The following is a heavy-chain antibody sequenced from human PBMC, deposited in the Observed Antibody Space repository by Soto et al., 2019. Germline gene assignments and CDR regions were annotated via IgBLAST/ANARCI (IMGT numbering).Heavy chain of an antibody. CDR1: GVSISSGDYY. CDR2: IYYSENT. J-gene: IGHJ4*02. V-gene: IGHV4-30-4*01. CDR3: ARRYGYSFDY. D-gene: IGHD1-1*01. Sequence: SETLSLTCTVSGVSISSGDYYWSWIRQTPGKGLEWIGYIYYSENTYYNPSLKSRVAISGDTSKNQFSLKLSSVTAADTAVYYCARRYGYSFDYWGQGTLVTVSS.